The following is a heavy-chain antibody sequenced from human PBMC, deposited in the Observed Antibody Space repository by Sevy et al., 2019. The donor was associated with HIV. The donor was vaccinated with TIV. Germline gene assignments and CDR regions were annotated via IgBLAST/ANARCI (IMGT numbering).Heavy chain of an antibody. V-gene: IGHV4-34*01. Sequence: SETLSLTCAVYGGYFSGYYWSWIRQPPGKGLEWIGEINHSGSTNYNPTLKSRVTISVDTSKNQFSLKLSSVTAADTAVYYCARGYSSSWTDYYYYYGMDVWGEGTTVTVSS. CDR1: GGYFSGYY. J-gene: IGHJ6*04. CDR3: ARGYSSSWTDYYYYYGMDV. CDR2: INHSGST. D-gene: IGHD6-13*01.